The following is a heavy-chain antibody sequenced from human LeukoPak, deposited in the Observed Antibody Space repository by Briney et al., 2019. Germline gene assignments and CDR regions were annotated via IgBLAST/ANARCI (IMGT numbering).Heavy chain of an antibody. D-gene: IGHD2-21*01. CDR2: ISGSGSST. V-gene: IGHV3-23*01. J-gene: IGHJ4*02. CDR1: GFTFSNYA. Sequence: GGSLRLSCTASGFTFSNYAMSWVRQSPGKGLDWISTISGSGSSTYYADSVKGRFTISRDNSKNTLYLQMISLRAEDTAVYYCANKPSLWQPPADWGQGTLVTVSS. CDR3: ANKPSLWQPPAD.